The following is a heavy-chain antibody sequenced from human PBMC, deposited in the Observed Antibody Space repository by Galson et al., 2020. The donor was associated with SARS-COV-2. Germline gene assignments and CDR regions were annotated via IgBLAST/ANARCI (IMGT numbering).Heavy chain of an antibody. V-gene: IGHV3-30-3*01. Sequence: TGGSLRLSCAASGFTFSSYAMHWVRQAPGKGLEWVAVISYDGSNKYYADSVKGRFTISRDNSKNTLYLQMNSLRAEDTAVYYCARDRSGSYFGAFDYWGQGTLVTVSS. CDR2: ISYDGSNK. J-gene: IGHJ4*02. CDR3: ARDRSGSYFGAFDY. D-gene: IGHD1-26*01. CDR1: GFTFSSYA.